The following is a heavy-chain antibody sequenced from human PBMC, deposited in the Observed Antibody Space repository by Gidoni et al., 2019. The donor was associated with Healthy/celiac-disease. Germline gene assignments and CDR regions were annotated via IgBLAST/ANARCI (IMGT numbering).Heavy chain of an antibody. J-gene: IGHJ2*01. Sequence: QVQLQESGPGLVKPSQTLSLTCTVSGGSISSGSYYWSWIRQPAGKGLEWIGRIYTRGSTNYNPSLKSRVTISVDTSKNQFSLKLSSVTAADTAVYYCAREGYYDSSGYYYDYWYFDLWGRGTLVTVSS. CDR2: IYTRGST. V-gene: IGHV4-61*02. CDR3: AREGYYDSSGYYYDYWYFDL. CDR1: GGSISSGSYY. D-gene: IGHD3-22*01.